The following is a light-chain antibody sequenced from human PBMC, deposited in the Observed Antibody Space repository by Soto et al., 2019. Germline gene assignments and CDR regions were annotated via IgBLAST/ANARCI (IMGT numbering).Light chain of an antibody. Sequence: DIVLTQSPATLSLSPGERATLSCGASQSITNNYLAWYQQKPGLAPRLLIYDTSKRATGIPDRFSGSGSGTDFTLTISRLEPEDFPAYYCQQFGSLITFGGGTKVEIK. CDR3: QQFGSLIT. CDR1: QSITNNY. V-gene: IGKV3D-20*01. CDR2: DTS. J-gene: IGKJ4*01.